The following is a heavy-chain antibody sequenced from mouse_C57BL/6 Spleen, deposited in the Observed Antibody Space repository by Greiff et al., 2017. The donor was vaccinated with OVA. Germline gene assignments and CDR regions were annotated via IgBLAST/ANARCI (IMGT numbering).Heavy chain of an antibody. J-gene: IGHJ2*01. V-gene: IGHV1-50*01. CDR1: GYTFTSYW. Sequence: VQLQQPGAELVKPGASVKLSCKASGYTFTSYWMQWVKQRPGQGLEWIGEIDPSDSYTNYNQKFKGKATLTVDTSSSTACMQLSSLTSEDSAVYYCARWAIWDYFDYWGQGTTLTVSS. CDR2: IDPSDSYT. CDR3: ARWAIWDYFDY. D-gene: IGHD4-1*01.